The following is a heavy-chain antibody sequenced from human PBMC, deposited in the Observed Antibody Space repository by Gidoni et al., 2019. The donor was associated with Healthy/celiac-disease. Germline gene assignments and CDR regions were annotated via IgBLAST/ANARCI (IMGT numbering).Heavy chain of an antibody. CDR1: GYTFTSYG. CDR3: ARRKGDDYGEYETKFDP. Sequence: VQLVQSGAEVNKPGASVQVSCKASGYTFTSYGISWVRQAPGQGLEWMGWISAYNGNTNYAQKLQGRVTMNTDTSTSTAYMELRSLRSDDTAVYYCARRKGDDYGEYETKFDPWGQGTLVTVSS. V-gene: IGHV1-18*01. J-gene: IGHJ5*02. D-gene: IGHD4-17*01. CDR2: ISAYNGNT.